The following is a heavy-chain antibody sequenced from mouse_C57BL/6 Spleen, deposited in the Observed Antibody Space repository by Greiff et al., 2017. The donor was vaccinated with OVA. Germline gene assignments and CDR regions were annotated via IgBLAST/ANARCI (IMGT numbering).Heavy chain of an antibody. V-gene: IGHV1-50*01. CDR1: GYTFTSYW. CDR3: ARSGHYYGSSQYYFDY. J-gene: IGHJ2*01. D-gene: IGHD1-1*01. CDR2: IDPSDSYT. Sequence: QVQLQQPGAELVKPGASVKLSCKASGYTFTSYWMQWVQQRPGQGLEWIGEIDPSDSYTNYNQKFKGKATLTVDTSSSTAYMQLSSLTSEDSAVYYCARSGHYYGSSQYYFDYWGQGTTLTVSS.